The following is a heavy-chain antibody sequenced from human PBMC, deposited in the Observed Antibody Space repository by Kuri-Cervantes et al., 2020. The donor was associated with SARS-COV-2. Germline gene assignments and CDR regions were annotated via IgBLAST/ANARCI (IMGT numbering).Heavy chain of an antibody. CDR2: INPNDGGT. CDR1: GYTFSGYC. V-gene: IGHV1-2*04. J-gene: IGHJ4*02. CDR3: ARGRGGTPHSPGSF. D-gene: IGHD1-26*01. Sequence: ASVKVSCKASGYTFSGYCIHWVRQAPGQGLEWMGWINPNDGGTKYAQKFQDWVTMTRDTSVTTVYLDLSRLKPDDTAVYYCARGRGGTPHSPGSFWGQGTLVTVSS.